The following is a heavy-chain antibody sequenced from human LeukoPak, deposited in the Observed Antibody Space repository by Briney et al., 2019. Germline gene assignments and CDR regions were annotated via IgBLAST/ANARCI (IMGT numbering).Heavy chain of an antibody. V-gene: IGHV4-34*01. CDR3: AGPGAARLDY. Sequence: PSETLSLTCAVYSESFRCYYWSWIRQPPGKGLEWIGEINHSGRTNYNPSLKSRVTISVDTSKSQFSLRLNSVTAADTAVYYCAGPGAARLDYWGEGTLVTVSS. D-gene: IGHD6-6*01. CDR2: INHSGRT. CDR1: SESFRCYY. J-gene: IGHJ4*02.